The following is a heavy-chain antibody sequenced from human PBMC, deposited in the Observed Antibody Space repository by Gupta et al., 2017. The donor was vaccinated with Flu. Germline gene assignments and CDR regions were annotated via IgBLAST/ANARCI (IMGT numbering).Heavy chain of an antibody. D-gene: IGHD3-22*01. CDR3: ARQGYYDSSGYLSYWFDP. J-gene: IGHJ5*02. V-gene: IGHV4-39*01. CDR2: IYYSGST. CDR1: Y. Sequence: YWGWIRQPPGKGLEWIGSIYYSGSTYYNPSLKSRVTISVDTSKNQFSLKLSSVTAADTAVYYCARQGYYDSSGYLSYWFDPWGQGTLVTVSA.